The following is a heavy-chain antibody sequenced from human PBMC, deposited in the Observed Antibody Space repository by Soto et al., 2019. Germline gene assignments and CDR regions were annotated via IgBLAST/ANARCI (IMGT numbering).Heavy chain of an antibody. D-gene: IGHD6-25*01. Sequence: PSETLSLTCTVSGGSISSGGYYWSWIRQHPGKGLEWIGYIYYSGSTYYNPSLKSRVTISVDTSKNQFSLKLSSVTAADTAVYYCARGSSEKNNWFDPWGQGTLVTVSS. J-gene: IGHJ5*02. CDR3: ARGSSEKNNWFDP. V-gene: IGHV4-31*03. CDR2: IYYSGST. CDR1: GGSISSGGYY.